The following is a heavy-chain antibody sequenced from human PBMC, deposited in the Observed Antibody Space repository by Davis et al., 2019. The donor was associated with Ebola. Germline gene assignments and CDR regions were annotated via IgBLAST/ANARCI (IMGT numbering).Heavy chain of an antibody. Sequence: PGGSLRLSCAASGFDVNTNHMTWVRQAPGQGLEWVSFLDNTGKTYYADSVKGRFTISRDNSKNTLYLQMNSLRAEDTAVYYCARLLGPFDYWGQGTLVTVSS. J-gene: IGHJ4*02. CDR3: ARLLGPFDY. V-gene: IGHV3-53*05. CDR1: GFDVNTNH. CDR2: LDNTGKT.